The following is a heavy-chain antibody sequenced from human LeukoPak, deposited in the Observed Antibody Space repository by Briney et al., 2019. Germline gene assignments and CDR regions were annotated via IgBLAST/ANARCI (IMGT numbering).Heavy chain of an antibody. V-gene: IGHV3-23*01. CDR1: GFTFSSYA. Sequence: SGGSLRLSCAASGFTFSSYAMHWVRQAPGKGLEWVSAISGSGGSTYYADSVKGRFTISRDNSKNTLYLQMNSLRAEDTAVYYCAKSPSPLYSSGWYVDYWGQGTLVTVSS. J-gene: IGHJ4*02. CDR3: AKSPSPLYSSGWYVDY. D-gene: IGHD6-19*01. CDR2: ISGSGGST.